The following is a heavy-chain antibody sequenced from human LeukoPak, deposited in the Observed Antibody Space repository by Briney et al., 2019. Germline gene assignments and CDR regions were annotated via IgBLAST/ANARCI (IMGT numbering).Heavy chain of an antibody. Sequence: GGSLRLSCAASGFTFSTHAMHWVRQAPAKGLEWVAMIWFDGKNTHYVDSVKGRFTMSRDNAKNSVYLQMDSLRVEDMALYYCAKSAGFSSGGVFDIWGQGTMVTVSS. CDR2: IWFDGKNT. CDR1: GFTFSTHA. D-gene: IGHD3-22*01. CDR3: AKSAGFSSGGVFDI. J-gene: IGHJ3*02. V-gene: IGHV3-30*02.